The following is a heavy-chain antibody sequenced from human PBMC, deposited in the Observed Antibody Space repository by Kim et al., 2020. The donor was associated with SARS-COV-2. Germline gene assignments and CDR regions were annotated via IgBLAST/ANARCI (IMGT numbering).Heavy chain of an antibody. CDR3: AKRAAAGALEYYFDY. V-gene: IGHV3-23*01. D-gene: IGHD6-13*01. Sequence: DTGRGRFTLSRETSKSTLYLNMNSLRAEDTAVYYCAKRAAAGALEYYFDYWGQGTLVTVSS. J-gene: IGHJ4*02.